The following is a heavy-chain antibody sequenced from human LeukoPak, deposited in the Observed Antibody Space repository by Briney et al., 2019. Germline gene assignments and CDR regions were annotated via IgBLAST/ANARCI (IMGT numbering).Heavy chain of an antibody. D-gene: IGHD6-19*01. CDR2: IIPMFGIA. CDR3: ARDRPYTGGWRGFDY. CDR1: GGTFSRYA. Sequence: SVKVSCKASGGTFSRYAISWVRPAPGQGLEWMGGIIPMFGIANYAQKFQGRVTITADESTSTAYMELSSLRSEDTAVYYCARDRPYTGGWRGFDYWGQGTLLTVSS. J-gene: IGHJ4*02. V-gene: IGHV1-69*01.